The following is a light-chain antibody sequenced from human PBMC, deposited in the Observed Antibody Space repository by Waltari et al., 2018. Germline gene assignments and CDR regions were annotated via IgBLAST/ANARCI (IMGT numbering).Light chain of an antibody. V-gene: IGKV3-15*01. Sequence: EIVMPQSPATLYVSPGERATLSCRASQSISSTLAWYQQKPGQAPRLLIYDASTRATGIPARFSGSGSGTEFTLTISSLQSEDFAVYYCQQYYNWPRLTFGGGTKVEIK. CDR3: QQYYNWPRLT. CDR2: DAS. CDR1: QSISST. J-gene: IGKJ4*01.